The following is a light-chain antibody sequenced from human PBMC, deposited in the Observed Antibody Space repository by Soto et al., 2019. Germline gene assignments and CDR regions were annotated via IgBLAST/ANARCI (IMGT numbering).Light chain of an antibody. J-gene: IGKJ4*01. CDR2: DAY. Sequence: EVVLTQSPATLSLSPGERATLSCRASQSVFGYLAWYQHKPGQAPRLLIYDAYKRATGVPARFSGSGSETDFTLIIGSLEPEDFAVYYCQQRSDSPPLTFGGGTKVDIK. V-gene: IGKV3-11*01. CDR1: QSVFGY. CDR3: QQRSDSPPLT.